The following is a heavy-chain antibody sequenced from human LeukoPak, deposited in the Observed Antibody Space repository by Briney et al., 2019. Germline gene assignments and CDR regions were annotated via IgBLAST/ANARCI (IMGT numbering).Heavy chain of an antibody. Sequence: GASVKVSCKASGYTFTGYYMHWVRQAPGQGLEWMGWINPNSGGINYAQKFQGRVTMTRDTSISTAYMELSRLRSDDTAVYYCARSPQYSSSWYWFDPWGQGTLVTVSS. D-gene: IGHD6-13*01. CDR1: GYTFTGYY. CDR3: ARSPQYSSSWYWFDP. V-gene: IGHV1-2*02. J-gene: IGHJ5*02. CDR2: INPNSGGI.